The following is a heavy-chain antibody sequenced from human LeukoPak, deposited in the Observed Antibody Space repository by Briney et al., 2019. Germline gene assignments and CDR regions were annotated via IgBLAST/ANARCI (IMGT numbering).Heavy chain of an antibody. CDR2: INPNSGGT. D-gene: IGHD4-11*01. J-gene: IGHJ4*02. CDR1: GYTFTGYY. V-gene: IGHV1-2*02. CDR3: ANPPTVTSFDY. Sequence: ASVKVSCKASGYTFTGYYMHWVRQAPGQGLEWMGWINPNSGGTNYAQKFQGRVTMTRDTSISTAYMELSSLRADDTAVYYCANPPTVTSFDYWGQGTLVTVSS.